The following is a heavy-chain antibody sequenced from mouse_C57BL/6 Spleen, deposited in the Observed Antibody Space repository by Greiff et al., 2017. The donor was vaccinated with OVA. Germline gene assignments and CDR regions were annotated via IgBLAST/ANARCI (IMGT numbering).Heavy chain of an antibody. J-gene: IGHJ1*03. CDR1: GFTFSSYA. Sequence: EVKRVESGGGLVKPGGSLKLSCAASGFTFSSYAMSWVRQTPEKRLEWVATISDGGSYTYYPDNVKGRFTISRDNAKNNLYLQMSHLKSEDTAMYYCARDGPVVRFDVGGTGTTVTVSS. CDR2: ISDGGSYT. D-gene: IGHD1-1*01. CDR3: ARDGPVVRFDV. V-gene: IGHV5-4*01.